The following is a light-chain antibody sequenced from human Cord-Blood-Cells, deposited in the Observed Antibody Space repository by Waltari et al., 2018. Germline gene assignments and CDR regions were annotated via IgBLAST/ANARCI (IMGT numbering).Light chain of an antibody. CDR2: AAS. CDR1: QSISSY. V-gene: IGKV1-39*01. CDR3: QQSYSTPQVT. J-gene: IGKJ4*01. Sequence: DIQMTQSPSSLSASVGDRVTIPCRASQSISSYLNWYQQKPGKAPKLLIYAASSLQSGVPSRFSGSGSATDFTLTISSLQPEDFATYYCQQSYSTPQVTFGGGTKVEIK.